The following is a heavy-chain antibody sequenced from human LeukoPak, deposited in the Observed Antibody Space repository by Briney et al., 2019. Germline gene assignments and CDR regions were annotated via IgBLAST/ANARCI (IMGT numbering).Heavy chain of an antibody. V-gene: IGHV3-21*01. D-gene: IGHD6-13*01. CDR2: ISSSSSTM. CDR3: VRGDSRDY. J-gene: IGHJ4*02. CDR1: GFTFSDST. Sequence: GGSLRLSCAASGFTFSDSTMNWVRQAPGKGLEWVSSISSSSSTMHYADSVKGRLTISRDNAKNSLYLQINSLRAEDTAVYYCVRGDSRDYWGQGTLVTVSS.